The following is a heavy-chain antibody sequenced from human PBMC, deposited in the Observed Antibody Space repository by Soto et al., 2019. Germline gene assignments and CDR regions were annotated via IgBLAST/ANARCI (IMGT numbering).Heavy chain of an antibody. CDR1: GGTFSSYA. CDR2: TIPIFGTA. Sequence: QVQLVQSGAEVKKPGSSVKVSCKASGGTFSSYAISWVRQAPGQGLEWMGGTIPIFGTANYAQKSQGRVTITADESTSTAYMELSSLRSEDTAVYYCARSTVTTDYFDYWGQGTLVTVSS. V-gene: IGHV1-69*01. J-gene: IGHJ4*02. CDR3: ARSTVTTDYFDY. D-gene: IGHD4-17*01.